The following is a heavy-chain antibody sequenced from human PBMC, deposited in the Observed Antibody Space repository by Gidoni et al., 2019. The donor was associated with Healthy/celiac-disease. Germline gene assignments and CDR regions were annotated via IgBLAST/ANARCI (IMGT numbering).Heavy chain of an antibody. J-gene: IGHJ4*02. Sequence: VRQAPGKGLEWVAVISYDGSNKYYADSVKGRFTISRDNSKNTLYLQMNSLRAEDTAVYYCAKELRYFDWLPHFDYWGQGTLVTVPS. CDR3: AKELRYFDWLPHFDY. V-gene: IGHV3-30*18. D-gene: IGHD3-9*01. CDR2: ISYDGSNK.